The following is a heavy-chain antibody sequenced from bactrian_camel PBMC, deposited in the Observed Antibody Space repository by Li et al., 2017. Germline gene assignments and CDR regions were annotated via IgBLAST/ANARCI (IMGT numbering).Heavy chain of an antibody. V-gene: IGHV3S55*01. J-gene: IGHJ4*01. CDR1: GYTVTAYC. Sequence: VQLVESGGGSVQAGGSLTLSCLASGYTVTAYCMGWFRQAPGKEREGVATIVGTKITSYADSVKGRFTISLDNVKNTLYLQMSSLTPEDTAVYYCVILNPCSLSLASVNQWGQGTQVTVS. CDR3: VILNPCSLSLASVNQ. D-gene: IGHD1*01. CDR2: IVGTKIT.